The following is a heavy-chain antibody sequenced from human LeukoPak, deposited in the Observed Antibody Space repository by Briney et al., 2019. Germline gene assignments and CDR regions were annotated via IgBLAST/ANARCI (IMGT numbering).Heavy chain of an antibody. J-gene: IGHJ4*02. V-gene: IGHV3-33*01. CDR3: ARAHLDYGDYGY. D-gene: IGHD4-17*01. Sequence: GRSLRLSCAASGFTFSSYGMHWVRQAPGKGLEWVAVIWYDGSNKYYADSVKGRFTISRDNSKNTLYLQMNSLRAEDTAVYYCARAHLDYGDYGYWGQGTLVTVSS. CDR1: GFTFSSYG. CDR2: IWYDGSNK.